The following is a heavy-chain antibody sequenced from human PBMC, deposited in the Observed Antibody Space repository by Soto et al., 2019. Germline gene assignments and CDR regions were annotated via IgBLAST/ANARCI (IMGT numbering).Heavy chain of an antibody. CDR1: GYTFTSYY. CDR3: AREWCRVYYYYDSSGPCSGMDV. D-gene: IGHD3-22*01. CDR2: INPSGGST. V-gene: IGHV1-46*01. Sequence: GASVKVSCKASGYTFTSYYMHWVRQAPGQGLEWMGIINPSGGSTSYAQKFQGRVTMTRDTSTSTVYMELSSLRSEDTAVYYCAREWCRVYYYYDSSGPCSGMDVWGQGTTVTVSS. J-gene: IGHJ6*02.